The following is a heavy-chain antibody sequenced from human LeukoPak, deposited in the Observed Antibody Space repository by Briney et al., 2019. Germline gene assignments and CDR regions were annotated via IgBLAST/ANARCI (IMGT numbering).Heavy chain of an antibody. D-gene: IGHD2-8*02. CDR3: ARAGDYYYYGMDV. J-gene: IGHJ6*04. CDR1: GGTFSSYA. V-gene: IGHV1-69*06. CDR2: IIPIFGTA. Sequence: SVKVSCKASGGTFSSYAINWVRQAPGQGLEWMGGIIPIFGTANYAQKFQGRVTITADKSTSTAYMELRSLRSDDTAVYYCARAGDYYYYGMDVWGKGTTITVSS.